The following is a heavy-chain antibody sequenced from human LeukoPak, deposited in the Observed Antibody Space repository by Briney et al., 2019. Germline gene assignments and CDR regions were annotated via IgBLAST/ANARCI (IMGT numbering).Heavy chain of an antibody. J-gene: IGHJ4*02. CDR1: GFTFSDYY. Sequence: GGSLRLSCAVSGFTFSDYYMSWIRQAPGKGLEWVSYISSSGSTIYYADSVKGRFTISRDNAKNSLYLQMNSLRAEDTAVYYCARVLSHQGWLQASYYFDYWGQGTLVTVSS. CDR2: ISSSGSTI. V-gene: IGHV3-11*01. D-gene: IGHD5-24*01. CDR3: ARVLSHQGWLQASYYFDY.